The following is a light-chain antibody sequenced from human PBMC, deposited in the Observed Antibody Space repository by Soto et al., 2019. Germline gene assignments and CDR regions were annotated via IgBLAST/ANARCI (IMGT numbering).Light chain of an antibody. CDR1: QSVSSH. Sequence: EIVMPQSPATLSVSPGEGATVSCRASQSVSSHLAWYQHKPGQAPRPHFYDASTMATGIPARFSGSGAGTEGTLPISNLPSEDSAGYSCHHSQGWPIPSGQGTRLEIK. V-gene: IGKV3-15*01. CDR3: HHSQGWPIP. J-gene: IGKJ5*01. CDR2: DAS.